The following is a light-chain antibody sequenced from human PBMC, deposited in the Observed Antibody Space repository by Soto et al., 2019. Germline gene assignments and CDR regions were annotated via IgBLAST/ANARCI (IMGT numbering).Light chain of an antibody. CDR1: SSDVGSYNL. CDR3: CSYATSSTYV. V-gene: IGLV2-23*01. Sequence: QSALTQPASVSGSPGQSIAISCTGTSSDVGSYNLVSWYQQHPGKAPKLMIYEDTKRPSGVSDRFSGSKSGNTASLTISGLQAEDEADYYCCSYATSSTYVFGTGTNVTVL. J-gene: IGLJ1*01. CDR2: EDT.